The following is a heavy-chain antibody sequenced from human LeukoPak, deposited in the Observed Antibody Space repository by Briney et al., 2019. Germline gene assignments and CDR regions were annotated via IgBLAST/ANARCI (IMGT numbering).Heavy chain of an antibody. J-gene: IGHJ4*02. CDR2: IYSGGST. CDR3: ARAYGSGSYYNVPYFDY. CDR1: GFTFSSYA. D-gene: IGHD3-10*01. Sequence: PGGSLRLSCAASGFTFSSYAMHWVRQAPGKGLEWVSVIYSGGSTYYADSVKGRFTISRDNSKNTLYLQMNSLRAEDTAVYYCARAYGSGSYYNVPYFDYWGQGTLVTVSS. V-gene: IGHV3-66*01.